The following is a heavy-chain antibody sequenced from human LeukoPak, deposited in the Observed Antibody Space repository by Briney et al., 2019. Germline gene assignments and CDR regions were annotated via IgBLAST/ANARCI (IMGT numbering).Heavy chain of an antibody. CDR3: ARKCSSTSCSYFDY. J-gene: IGHJ4*02. V-gene: IGHV1-69*06. D-gene: IGHD2-2*01. Sequence: SVKVSCKASGGTFSSYAISWVRQAPGQGLVWMGGIIPIFGTANYAQKFQGRVTITADKSTSTAYMELSSLRSEDTAVYYCARKCSSTSCSYFDYWGQGTLVTVSS. CDR1: GGTFSSYA. CDR2: IIPIFGTA.